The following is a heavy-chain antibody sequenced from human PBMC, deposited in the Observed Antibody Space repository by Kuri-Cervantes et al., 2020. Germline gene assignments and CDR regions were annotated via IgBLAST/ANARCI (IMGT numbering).Heavy chain of an antibody. CDR1: GYTFTSYG. Sequence: SVKVSCKASGYTFTSYGISWVRQAPGQGLEWMGGIIPIFGTANYAQKFQGRVTITADKSTSTAYMELSSLRSEDTAVYYCARDRHDWRDYYYMDVWGKGTTVTVSS. D-gene: IGHD3-9*01. CDR3: ARDRHDWRDYYYMDV. CDR2: IIPIFGTA. J-gene: IGHJ6*03. V-gene: IGHV1-69*06.